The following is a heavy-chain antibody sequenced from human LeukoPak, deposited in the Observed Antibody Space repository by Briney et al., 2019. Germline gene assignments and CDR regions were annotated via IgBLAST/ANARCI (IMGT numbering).Heavy chain of an antibody. D-gene: IGHD3-22*01. CDR1: GFTFTSYS. Sequence: GGSLRLSCAASGFTFTSYSMNWVRQAPGKGLEWVSFISGDGNTIYYADSVKGRFTISRDNAKHSVYLQMNSLRAEDTAVYYCARPPSFHYDTTGPDYWGQGTLVTVSS. J-gene: IGHJ4*02. CDR3: ARPPSFHYDTTGPDY. CDR2: ISGDGNTI. V-gene: IGHV3-48*04.